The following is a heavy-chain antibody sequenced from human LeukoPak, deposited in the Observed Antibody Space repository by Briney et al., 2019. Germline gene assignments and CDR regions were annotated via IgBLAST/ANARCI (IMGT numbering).Heavy chain of an antibody. CDR3: ARDLRAHYYDSSGYGGDY. CDR2: INQDATEK. V-gene: IGHV3-7*01. J-gene: IGHJ4*02. D-gene: IGHD3-22*01. Sequence: GGSLRLSCAASGFTFSSYEMNWVRQAPGKGLEWVANINQDATEKHYVDSVKGRFTISRDNAKNSLYLQMNSLRAEDTAVYYCARDLRAHYYDSSGYGGDYWGQGTLVTVSS. CDR1: GFTFSSYE.